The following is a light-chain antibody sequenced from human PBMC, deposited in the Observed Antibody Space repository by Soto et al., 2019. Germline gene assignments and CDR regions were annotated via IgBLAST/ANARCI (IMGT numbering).Light chain of an antibody. CDR2: EVI. CDR1: TSDVGSYNH. Sequence: QSALTQPASVSGSPGRSITISCTGTTSDVGSYNHVSWYQHHPGKAPKLMIYEVINRPSGVSNRFSGSKSGNTASLTISGLQPEDEADYYCSSYTRSDIWVLGGGTKLTVL. V-gene: IGLV2-14*01. J-gene: IGLJ3*02. CDR3: SSYTRSDIWV.